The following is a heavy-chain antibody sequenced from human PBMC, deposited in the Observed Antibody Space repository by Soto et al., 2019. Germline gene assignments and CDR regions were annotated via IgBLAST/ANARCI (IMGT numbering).Heavy chain of an antibody. CDR1: GGSISGGGYS. V-gene: IGHV4-30-2*01. J-gene: IGHJ6*02. CDR3: ARDGGNWNSWSGVGGDYYYYGMDV. CDR2: IYHSGST. D-gene: IGHD1-7*01. Sequence: SETLSLTCAVSGGSISGGGYSWSWIRQPPGKGLEWIGYIYHSGSTYYNPSLKSRVTISVDRSKNTLYLQMNSLRAEDTAVYYCARDGGNWNSWSGVGGDYYYYGMDVWGQGTTVTFSS.